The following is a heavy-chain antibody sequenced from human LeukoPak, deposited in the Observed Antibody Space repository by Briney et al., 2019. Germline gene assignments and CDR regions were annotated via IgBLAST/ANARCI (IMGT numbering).Heavy chain of an antibody. CDR1: GFTFSSYG. D-gene: IGHD3-3*01. CDR3: ARDQGYCDFWSGPFDY. V-gene: IGHV3-30*03. CDR2: ISYDGSNK. Sequence: GSLRLSCAASGFTFSSYGMHWVRQAPGKGLEWVAVISYDGSNKYYADSVKGRFTISRDNSKNTLYLQMNSLRAEDTAVYYCARDQGYCDFWSGPFDYWGQGTLVTVSS. J-gene: IGHJ4*02.